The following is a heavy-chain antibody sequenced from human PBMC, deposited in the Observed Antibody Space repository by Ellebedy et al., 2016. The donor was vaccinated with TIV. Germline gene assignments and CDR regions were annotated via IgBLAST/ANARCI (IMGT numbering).Heavy chain of an antibody. CDR2: VYPGNCDP. J-gene: IGHJ3*01. CDR3: ARQNTERALDV. D-gene: IGHD1-26*01. Sequence: GESLKISCTVSGYFFTNYWIGWVRQKPGKGLEWMGIVYPGNCDPTYSPSFQGHVTHSADKSINTASLQWGSLKASDTAIYYCARQNTERALDVWGPGTMVSVSS. CDR1: GYFFTNYW. V-gene: IGHV5-51*01.